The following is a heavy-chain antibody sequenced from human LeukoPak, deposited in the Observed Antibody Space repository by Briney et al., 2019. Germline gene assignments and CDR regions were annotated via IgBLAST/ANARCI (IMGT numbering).Heavy chain of an antibody. J-gene: IGHJ6*03. Sequence: GGSLRLSCAASGFTFSSYAMHWVRQAPGKGLEWVAVISYDGSNKYYADSVKGRFTISRDNSKNTLYLQMNSLRAEDTAVYYCARGSYGDYVSNYYYYMDVWGKGTTVTVSS. CDR3: ARGSYGDYVSNYYYYMDV. V-gene: IGHV3-30-3*01. CDR2: ISYDGSNK. CDR1: GFTFSSYA. D-gene: IGHD4-17*01.